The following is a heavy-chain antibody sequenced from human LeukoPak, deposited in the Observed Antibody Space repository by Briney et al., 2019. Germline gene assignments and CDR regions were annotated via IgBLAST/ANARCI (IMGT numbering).Heavy chain of an antibody. CDR2: IYHSGST. D-gene: IGHD4-17*01. J-gene: IGHJ4*02. CDR1: GVSISSSSYY. CDR3: ARDSLRSVASDY. V-gene: IGHV4-39*07. Sequence: SETLSLTCTVSGVSISSSSYYWGWIRQPPGKGLEWIGSIYHSGSTNYNPSLKSRVTISVDKSKNQFSLKLSSVTAADTAVYYCARDSLRSVASDYWGQGTLVTVSS.